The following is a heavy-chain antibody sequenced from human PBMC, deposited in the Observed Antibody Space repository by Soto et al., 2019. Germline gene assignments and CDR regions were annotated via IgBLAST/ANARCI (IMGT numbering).Heavy chain of an antibody. V-gene: IGHV3-33*01. J-gene: IGHJ4*02. CDR1: GFTFSSYG. Sequence: TGGSLRLSCAASGFTFSSYGMHWVRQAPGKGLEWVAAIWDDGRRKDYADSVKDRLFISRDNSKNTLYLQLDSLRPEDTAVYYCATWQGSLNFHYWGQGTLVTVSS. CDR3: ATWQGSLNFHY. CDR2: IWDDGRRK.